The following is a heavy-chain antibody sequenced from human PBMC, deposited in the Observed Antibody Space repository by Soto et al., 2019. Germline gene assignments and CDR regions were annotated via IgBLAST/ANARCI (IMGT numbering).Heavy chain of an antibody. D-gene: IGHD3-3*01. CDR1: GGTFSSYA. V-gene: IGHV1-69*13. CDR3: ARTLHYDFWIGPATHRGPYYYHYYGMDV. Sequence: SVKVSCKASGGTFSSYAISWVRQAPGQGLEWMGGIIPIFGTANYAQKFQGRVTITADESTSTAYMELSSLRSEDTAVYYCARTLHYDFWIGPATHRGPYYYHYYGMDVWGQGAAVTVSS. CDR2: IIPIFGTA. J-gene: IGHJ6*02.